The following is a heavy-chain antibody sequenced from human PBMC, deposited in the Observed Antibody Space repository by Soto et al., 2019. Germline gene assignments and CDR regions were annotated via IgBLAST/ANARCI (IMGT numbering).Heavy chain of an antibody. CDR3: VRMNADSYQFYYAMDV. CDR2: IFSDAER. V-gene: IGHV2-26*01. D-gene: IGHD2-2*01. CDR1: GFSLTTGRMG. Sequence: QVTLKESGPVLVKPTETLTLTCTVSGFSLTTGRMGVSWIRQPPGKALEWLAHIFSDAERSYSTSMQSRPTISKATSGSQVVLSMTNVDPVDTGTYYCVRMNADSYQFYYAMDVWGHGTTVTVSS. J-gene: IGHJ6*02.